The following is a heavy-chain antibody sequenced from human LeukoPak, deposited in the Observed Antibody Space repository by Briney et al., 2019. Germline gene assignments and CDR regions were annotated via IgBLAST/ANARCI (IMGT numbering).Heavy chain of an antibody. CDR1: GGLISRIEYY. V-gene: IGHV4-30-4*01. D-gene: IGHD3-9*01. Sequence: SETLSLTCTVSGGLISRIEYYWSWIRQSPVKGLEWLGHIYHTGTTLYSPHLNNRLTVSVDSSKNQFSLKLSSVTAADTAVYYCARVRFIDWPYTGGFDYWGQGTLVTVSS. CDR2: IYHTGTT. J-gene: IGHJ4*02. CDR3: ARVRFIDWPYTGGFDY.